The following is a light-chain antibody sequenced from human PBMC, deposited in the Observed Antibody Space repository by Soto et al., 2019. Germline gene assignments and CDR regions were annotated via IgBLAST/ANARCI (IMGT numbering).Light chain of an antibody. CDR1: QGISSW. J-gene: IGKJ2*01. CDR2: AAS. V-gene: IGKV1-12*01. Sequence: DIQMTQSPSSVSASVGDRVTITCRASQGISSWLAWYQQKPGKAPKLLIYAASSLQVGVPSRFRGSGSVTDFTPANSALQPEDGATYYCQPANSFPFTFGQGTKLEIK. CDR3: QPANSFPFT.